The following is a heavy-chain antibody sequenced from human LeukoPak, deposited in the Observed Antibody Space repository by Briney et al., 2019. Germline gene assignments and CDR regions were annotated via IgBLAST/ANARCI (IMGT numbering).Heavy chain of an antibody. CDR1: GFTFSNYW. CDR2: IKEDGSDK. CDR3: VPLNWNPPGDFDR. J-gene: IGHJ4*02. V-gene: IGHV3-7*01. Sequence: PGGSLRLSCAASGFTFSNYWMNWVRQAPGKGLEWVANIKEDGSDKYYVDSVKGRFTIFKDNAKNSLYLQMNSLRVEDTAVYYCVPLNWNPPGDFDRWGQGTLVTVSS. D-gene: IGHD1-20*01.